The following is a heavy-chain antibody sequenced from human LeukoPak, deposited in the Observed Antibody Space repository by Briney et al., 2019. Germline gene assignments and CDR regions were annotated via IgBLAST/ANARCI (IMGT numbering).Heavy chain of an antibody. CDR2: IYYTGST. CDR1: AGSISNYY. CDR3: ARDVGGYRYGYRPTELYWYFDL. D-gene: IGHD5-18*01. Sequence: SETLSLTCTVSAGSISNYYWSWIRQPPGKGLEWIGYIYYTGSTNYNPSLKSRVTISVDTSKNQFSLKLTSVTAADTAVYYCARDVGGYRYGYRPTELYWYFDLWGRGTLVTVSS. V-gene: IGHV4-59*01. J-gene: IGHJ2*01.